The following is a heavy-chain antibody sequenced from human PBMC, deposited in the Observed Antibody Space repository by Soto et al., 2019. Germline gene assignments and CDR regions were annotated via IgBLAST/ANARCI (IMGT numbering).Heavy chain of an antibody. CDR1: GDSFSRGGHY. CDR3: AGDGLLTGSTGWYLDL. CDR2: IYYTGGT. J-gene: IGHJ2*01. D-gene: IGHD1-7*01. Sequence: QVQLQESGPGLVKPSQTLSLTCTVAGDSFSRGGHYWSWVRQRPGRGLEWIGYIYYTGGTFYNPSLKSRLTISLDTSKNQMSLELTSVTAADTAVYYCAGDGLLTGSTGWYLDLWGRGTLVTVSS. V-gene: IGHV4-31*03.